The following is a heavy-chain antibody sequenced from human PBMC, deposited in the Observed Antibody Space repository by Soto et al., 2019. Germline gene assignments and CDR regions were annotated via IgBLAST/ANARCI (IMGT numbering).Heavy chain of an antibody. CDR1: GFSLTTSGVG. CDR2: LYWDDDK. D-gene: IGHD6-25*01. V-gene: IGHV2-5*02. J-gene: IGHJ4*02. Sequence: QITLKESGPTLVKPTQTLTLTCTFSGFSLTTSGVGVGWIRQPPGKALEWLALLYWDDDKRYSPSLKSRLTITVDTSKSQVVLTMTNMDPVDTATYYCAQSPQLGSAWYVDLWVQGTLVTVSS. CDR3: AQSPQLGSAWYVDL.